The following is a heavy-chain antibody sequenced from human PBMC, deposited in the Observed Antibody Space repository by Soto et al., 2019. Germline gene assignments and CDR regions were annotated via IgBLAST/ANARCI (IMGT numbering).Heavy chain of an antibody. V-gene: IGHV6-1*01. Sequence: QTLSLSCVISGDRVSSNGAFGDWSLHSPSRFLEWLGRTYYRSKWFLDYAASVQSRMTINPDTSRNQFSLQLNSVTPEDTAVYYCARVHCSGGTCLDGLDVWGQGTTVTVSS. CDR3: ARVHCSGGTCLDGLDV. J-gene: IGHJ6*02. D-gene: IGHD2-15*01. CDR1: GDRVSSNGAF. CDR2: TYYRSKWFL.